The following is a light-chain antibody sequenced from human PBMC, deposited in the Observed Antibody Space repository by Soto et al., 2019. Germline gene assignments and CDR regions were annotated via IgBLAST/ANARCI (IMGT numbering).Light chain of an antibody. V-gene: IGKV3-15*01. J-gene: IGKJ1*01. CDR3: QLYSVYSSWT. Sequence: ETVMTQSPATLSVSPGEGATLSCRASQTINNNLAWYQQKPGQAPRLLIYGASRRATGVPARFSGSGSGTEFTLTISSLQPDDFATYYCQLYSVYSSWTFGQGTKVDIK. CDR2: GAS. CDR1: QTINNN.